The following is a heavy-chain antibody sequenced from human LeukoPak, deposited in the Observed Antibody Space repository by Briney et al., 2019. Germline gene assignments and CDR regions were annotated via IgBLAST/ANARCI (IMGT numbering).Heavy chain of an antibody. J-gene: IGHJ4*02. CDR2: VYPSGTT. Sequence: PSETLSLTCTVSRGPISNYWWSWIRQAAGKGLEWIGRVYPSGTTHYNPSLQSRVTLSVDTSKNQLSLTLSSLIAADTAVYYCARDAGGYEDYWGQGTLVTVSS. CDR1: RGPISNYW. D-gene: IGHD5-12*01. V-gene: IGHV4-4*07. CDR3: ARDAGGYEDY.